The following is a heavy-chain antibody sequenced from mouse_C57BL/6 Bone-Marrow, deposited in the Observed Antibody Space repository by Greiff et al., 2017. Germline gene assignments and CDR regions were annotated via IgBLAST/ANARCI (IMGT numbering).Heavy chain of an antibody. CDR2: ISDGGSYT. CDR3: AREGVEYDGSSYRYAMDY. J-gene: IGHJ4*01. V-gene: IGHV5-4*01. D-gene: IGHD1-1*01. Sequence: EVHLVESGGGLVKPGGSLKLSCAASGFTFSSYAMSWVRQTPEKRLEWVATISDGGSYTYYPDNVKGRFPISRDTAKNNLYLQLRQLKAEDTAMYYCAREGVEYDGSSYRYAMDYWGQGTSVTVSS. CDR1: GFTFSSYA.